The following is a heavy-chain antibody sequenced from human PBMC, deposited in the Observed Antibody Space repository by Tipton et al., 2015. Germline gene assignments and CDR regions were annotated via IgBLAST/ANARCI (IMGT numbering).Heavy chain of an antibody. J-gene: IGHJ3*02. CDR2: IYYSGST. V-gene: IGHV4-39*02. CDR3: ARDQRDYGDYMDAFDI. D-gene: IGHD4-17*01. Sequence: TLSLTCTVSGGSVSSSSYYWGWIRQSPGKGLEWIGSIYYSGSTYHNPSLKSRVSIFVDTSKNQFSLKLSSVTAADTAVYYCARDQRDYGDYMDAFDIWGQGTMVTVSS. CDR1: GGSVSSSSYY.